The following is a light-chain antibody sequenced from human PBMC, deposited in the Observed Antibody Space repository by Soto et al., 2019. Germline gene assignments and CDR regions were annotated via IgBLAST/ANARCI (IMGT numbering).Light chain of an antibody. CDR2: EVS. J-gene: IGLJ1*01. V-gene: IGLV2-14*03. Sequence: ALTQPASVSGSPGQSITISCTGTSSDVGAYDYVSWYQQHPDKAPKLMIYEVSNRPSGVSNRFSGSKSVNTATLTISGLQADDEADYYRSSYTRSSTRVFGSGTKVTVL. CDR1: SSDVGAYDY. CDR3: SSYTRSSTRV.